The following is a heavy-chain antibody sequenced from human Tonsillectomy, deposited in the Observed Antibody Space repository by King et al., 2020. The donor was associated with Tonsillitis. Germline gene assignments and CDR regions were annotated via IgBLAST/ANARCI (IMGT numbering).Heavy chain of an antibody. CDR2: IYHSGIT. CDR3: ARDPRFDP. Sequence: VQLQESGPGLVKPSETLSLTCAVSGYSISSGHFWGWIRRPPGKGLEWIGSIYHSGITYYNPSLKSRVSISVDTSNNHFSLRLSSLTAADTAVYYCARDPRFDPWGHGTLVTVSS. J-gene: IGHJ5*02. V-gene: IGHV4-38-2*02. CDR1: GYSISSGHF.